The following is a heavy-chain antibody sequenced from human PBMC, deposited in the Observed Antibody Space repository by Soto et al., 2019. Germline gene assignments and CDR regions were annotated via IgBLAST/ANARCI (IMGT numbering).Heavy chain of an antibody. V-gene: IGHV2-5*02. CDR2: IYWDDDE. J-gene: IGHJ4*02. CDR3: AHGSCSSADCYPNPYLDY. CDR1: RFSLSTTAEG. D-gene: IGHD2-2*01. Sequence: QITLKESGPTLVKPTQTLTLTCTFSRFSLSTTAEGVGWIRQPPGKALEWLALIYWDDDERYSPSLKSRLTITKDTFKNQVVLTMTNVDPVDTATYYCAHGSCSSADCYPNPYLDYWGQGILVTVSS.